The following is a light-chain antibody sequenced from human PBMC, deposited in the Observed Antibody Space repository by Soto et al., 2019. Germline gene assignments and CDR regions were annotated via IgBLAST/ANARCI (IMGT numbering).Light chain of an antibody. CDR1: QSVSSY. CDR2: DAS. Sequence: EVVLTQSPATLSLSPGDRATLSCRASQSVSSYLAWYQQNPGQAPSLLIYDASKRATGIPTRFSGSGSGTDFTLTISSLEPEDFGVYYCQQRSNWPPPFTFGPGTKVDIK. CDR3: QQRSNWPPPFT. J-gene: IGKJ3*01. V-gene: IGKV3-11*01.